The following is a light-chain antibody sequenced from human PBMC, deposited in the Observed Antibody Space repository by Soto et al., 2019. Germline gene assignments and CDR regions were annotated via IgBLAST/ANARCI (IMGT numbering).Light chain of an antibody. Sequence: EIVMTQSPVTLSVSQGERATLSCRASQSVSSTLAWYQQKPGQAPRLLIYGASTRATGIPARFSGSGSGTEFTLTISSLQSEDFAVYYCQQYDNWPRTFGQGTKV. CDR3: QQYDNWPRT. CDR1: QSVSST. V-gene: IGKV3-15*01. CDR2: GAS. J-gene: IGKJ1*01.